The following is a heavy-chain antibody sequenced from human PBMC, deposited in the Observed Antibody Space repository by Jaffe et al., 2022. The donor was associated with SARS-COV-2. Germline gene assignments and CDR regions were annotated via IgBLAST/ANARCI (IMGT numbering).Heavy chain of an antibody. Sequence: QVQLQESGPGLVKPSQTLSLTCTVSGGSISSGSYYWSWIRQPAGKGLEWIGRIYTSGSTNYNPSLKSRVTISVDTSKNQFSLKLSSVTAADTAVYYCASITMVRGVRHYYYYYGMDVWGQGTTVTVSS. CDR3: ASITMVRGVRHYYYYYGMDV. J-gene: IGHJ6*02. CDR1: GGSISSGSYY. V-gene: IGHV4-61*02. CDR2: IYTSGST. D-gene: IGHD3-10*01.